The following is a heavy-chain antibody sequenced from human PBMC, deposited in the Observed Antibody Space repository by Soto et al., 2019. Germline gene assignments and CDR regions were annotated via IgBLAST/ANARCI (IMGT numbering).Heavy chain of an antibody. V-gene: IGHV4-30-2*01. J-gene: IGHJ4*02. CDR2: VYHRAST. Sequence: LEQSGSGLAKPSETLSLTCAVSGASMTTGGFSWTWVRQPPGGGLEWIGHVYHRASTQYNPSLKGRVSISVDTSRSLFSLRLTSLTAADTAVYFCTRCSAAPLSLLYFDTWGQGTPVTVSS. CDR3: TRCSAAPLSLLYFDT. D-gene: IGHD2-15*01. CDR1: GASMTTGGFS.